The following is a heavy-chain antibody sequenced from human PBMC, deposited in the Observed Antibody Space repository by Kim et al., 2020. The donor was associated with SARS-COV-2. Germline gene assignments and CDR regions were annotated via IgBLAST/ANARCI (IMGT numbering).Heavy chain of an antibody. CDR2: ISYDETNK. V-gene: IGHV3-30*18. J-gene: IGHJ4*03. Sequence: GGSLRLSCVGSGFIFRSSGMHWVRQAPGKGLEWVADISYDETNKYYVDSVKGRFTISRDNSKNTLYLQMNSLRSDDAAVYYCAKGRGSFDYWGQGDWVT. CDR3: AKGRGSFDY. CDR1: GFIFRSSG.